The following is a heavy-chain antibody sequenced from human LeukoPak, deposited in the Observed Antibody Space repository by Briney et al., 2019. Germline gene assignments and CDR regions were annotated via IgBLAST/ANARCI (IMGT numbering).Heavy chain of an antibody. CDR1: GYTFTSYY. J-gene: IGHJ4*02. V-gene: IGHV1-46*01. CDR2: INPSGGST. Sequence: ASVKVSCKASGYTFTSYYMHWVRLAPGQGFEWMGTINPSGGSTRYAQKFQDRVTMTRNMSTSTVYMELSSLRSEDTAVYYCARDALRLGELSLSFDYWGQGTLVTVSS. CDR3: ARDALRLGELSLSFDY. D-gene: IGHD3-16*02.